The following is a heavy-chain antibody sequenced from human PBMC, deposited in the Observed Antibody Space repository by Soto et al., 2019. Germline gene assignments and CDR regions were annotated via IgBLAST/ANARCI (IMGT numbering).Heavy chain of an antibody. CDR1: GFTFSSYA. CDR3: AKPASSSWDYYYYYYGMDV. D-gene: IGHD6-13*01. V-gene: IGHV3-23*01. Sequence: GGSLRLSCAASGFTFSSYAMSWVRRAPGKGLEWVSAISGSGGSTYYADSVKGRFTISRDNSKNTLYLQMNSLRAEDTAVYYCAKPASSSWDYYYYYYGMDVWGQGTTVTVSS. J-gene: IGHJ6*02. CDR2: ISGSGGST.